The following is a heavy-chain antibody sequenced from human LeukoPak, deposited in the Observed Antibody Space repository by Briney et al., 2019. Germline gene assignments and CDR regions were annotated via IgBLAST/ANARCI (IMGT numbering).Heavy chain of an antibody. CDR3: ARVQSIAAGFDY. CDR2: ISSSGSDI. J-gene: IGHJ4*02. Sequence: PGGSLRLSCAASGFTFRSYEMNWVRQAPGKGLEWVAYISSSGSDIYYGDSVKGRFIISRDNAKNSLFLQMNSLRGEDTAVYYCARVQSIAAGFDYWGQGILVTVSS. D-gene: IGHD6-13*01. CDR1: GFTFRSYE. V-gene: IGHV3-48*03.